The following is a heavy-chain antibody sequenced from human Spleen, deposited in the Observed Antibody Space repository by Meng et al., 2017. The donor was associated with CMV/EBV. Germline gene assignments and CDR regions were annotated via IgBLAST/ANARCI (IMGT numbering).Heavy chain of an antibody. Sequence: ASVKVSCKASGYTFTDYYIHWMRQAPGQGLEWMGWINPNSGVTNYAEEFQGRVTMTRDTSISTVYMELSRLRSDDAAVFFCSRHRRTDIYYYGMDVWGQGTMVTVSS. CDR1: GYTFTDYY. V-gene: IGHV1-2*02. CDR3: SRHRRTDIYYYGMDV. D-gene: IGHD2-2*01. CDR2: INPNSGVT. J-gene: IGHJ6*02.